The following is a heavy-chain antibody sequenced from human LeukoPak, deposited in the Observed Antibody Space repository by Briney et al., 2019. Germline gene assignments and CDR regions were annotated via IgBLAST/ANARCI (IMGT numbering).Heavy chain of an antibody. D-gene: IGHD3-3*01. Sequence: SETLSLICAVYGGSFSGYYWSWIRQPPGKGLEWIGEINHSGSTNYNPSLKSRVTISVDTSKNQFSLKLSSVTAADTAVYYCARSLPLWSGYLSHRWFDPWGQGTLVTVSS. V-gene: IGHV4-34*01. J-gene: IGHJ5*02. CDR2: INHSGST. CDR1: GGSFSGYY. CDR3: ARSLPLWSGYLSHRWFDP.